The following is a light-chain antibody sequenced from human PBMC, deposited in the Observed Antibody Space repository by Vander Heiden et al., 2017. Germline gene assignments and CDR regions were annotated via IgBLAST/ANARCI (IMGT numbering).Light chain of an antibody. J-gene: IGLJ3*02. CDR2: STN. CDR1: SSNIGSNT. Sequence: QSVLTQPPSASGTPGQRVTISCSGSSSNIGSNTVNWYQQLPGTAPKLLIYSTNLTPSRVPVRFSGSKSGTSASLAISGLQSEDEADYYCAAWDDSLNGVFGGVTKLTVL. V-gene: IGLV1-44*01. CDR3: AAWDDSLNGV.